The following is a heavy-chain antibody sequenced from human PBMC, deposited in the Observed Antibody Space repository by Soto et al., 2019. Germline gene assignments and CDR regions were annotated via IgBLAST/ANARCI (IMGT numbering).Heavy chain of an antibody. D-gene: IGHD6-19*01. V-gene: IGHV1-3*01. J-gene: IGHJ4*02. CDR3: ARDGAVAGXXXXXY. CDR1: GYTFTNYA. CDR2: INAGNGNT. Sequence: QVQLEQSGAEVKKPGASVKVSCKASGYTFTNYAIHWVRQAPGQRLEWMGWINAGNGNTKYPPKFQDRVTITRDTSARIAYMELSSLRSXXXXXXXCARDGAVAGXXXXXYWGQG.